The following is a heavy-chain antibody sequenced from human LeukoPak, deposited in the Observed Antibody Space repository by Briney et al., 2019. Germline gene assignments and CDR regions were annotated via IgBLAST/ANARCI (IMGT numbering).Heavy chain of an antibody. CDR3: AKDLDSYYGSGSYPDN. Sequence: GGSLRLSCAASGFTFRTYGMHWVRQAPGKGLEWVAFIRYDASTKYYAESVKGRFTISRDNSKNTLFLQMNSLRAEDTAVYYCAKDLDSYYGSGSYPDNWGQGTLVTVSS. CDR2: IRYDASTK. D-gene: IGHD3-10*01. V-gene: IGHV3-30*02. J-gene: IGHJ4*02. CDR1: GFTFRTYG.